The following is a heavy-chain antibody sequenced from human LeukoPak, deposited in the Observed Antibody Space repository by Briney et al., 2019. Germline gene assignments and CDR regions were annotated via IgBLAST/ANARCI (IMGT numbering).Heavy chain of an antibody. CDR1: GAASNGYF. CDR2: VSHGGST. J-gene: IGHJ4*02. CDR3: ARSLYYYSDSRDTRKLFGH. D-gene: IGHD3-22*01. Sequence: SETLSLTCSIHGAASNGYFWSWIRQPPGKGLEWIGEVSHGGSTNYNPSLKSRVTISIDTSKNQFSLKLTSLTAADTAVYFCARSLYYYSDSRDTRKLFGHWGQGTLVAVSS. V-gene: IGHV4-34*01.